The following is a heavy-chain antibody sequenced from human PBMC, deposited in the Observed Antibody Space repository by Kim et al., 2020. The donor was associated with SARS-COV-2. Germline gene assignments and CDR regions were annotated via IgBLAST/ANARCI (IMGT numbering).Heavy chain of an antibody. D-gene: IGHD3-10*01. CDR1: GFTFSSYD. CDR3: ARSYGSGATLYYYYAMDV. CDR2: IATAGDT. Sequence: GGSLRLPCAASGFTFSSYDMHWVRQATGKGLEWVSAIATAGDTYYPGSVKGRFTISRENAKNSLYLQMNSLRAGDTAVYYCARSYGSGATLYYYYAMDVWGQGTTVTVSS. J-gene: IGHJ6*02. V-gene: IGHV3-13*01.